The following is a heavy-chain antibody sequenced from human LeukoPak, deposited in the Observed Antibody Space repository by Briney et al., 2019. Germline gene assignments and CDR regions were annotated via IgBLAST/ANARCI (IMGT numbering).Heavy chain of an antibody. D-gene: IGHD6-19*01. Sequence: GGSLRLSCAASGFTFSSYSMNWVRQAPGKGLEWVSSISSSSSYIYYADSVKGRFTISRDNSKNTLYLQMNSLRDEDTAVYYCAKGPLIAVAGTTWDYWGQGTLVTVSS. CDR3: AKGPLIAVAGTTWDY. CDR2: ISSSSSYI. V-gene: IGHV3-21*04. J-gene: IGHJ4*02. CDR1: GFTFSSYS.